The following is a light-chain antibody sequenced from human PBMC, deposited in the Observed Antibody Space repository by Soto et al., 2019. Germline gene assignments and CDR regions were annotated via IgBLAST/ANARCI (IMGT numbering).Light chain of an antibody. V-gene: IGLV2-14*01. J-gene: IGLJ2*01. CDR2: EVF. CDR3: SSYTTNNAHV. CDR1: SNDVGAFDY. Sequence: QSVLTQPASVSASPGQSISISCTGTSNDVGAFDYVSWYQQHPGKAPKLIIFEVFNRPSGVSTRFSGSKSGSTASLTISGLQAEDEADYFCSSYTTNNAHVFGGGTKVNVL.